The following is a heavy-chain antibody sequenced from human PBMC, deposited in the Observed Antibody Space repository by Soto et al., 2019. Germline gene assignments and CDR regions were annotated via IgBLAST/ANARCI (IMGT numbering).Heavy chain of an antibody. Sequence: ASVKVSCKVSRYTLTELSMHWVRQAPGKGLEWMGGFDPEDGETIYAQKFQGRVTMTEDTSTDTAYMELSSLRSEDTAVYYCATAGPTVTPRFLYYLDYWGQGTLVPFSS. CDR1: RYTLTELS. CDR2: FDPEDGET. D-gene: IGHD4-17*01. CDR3: ATAGPTVTPRFLYYLDY. J-gene: IGHJ4*02. V-gene: IGHV1-24*01.